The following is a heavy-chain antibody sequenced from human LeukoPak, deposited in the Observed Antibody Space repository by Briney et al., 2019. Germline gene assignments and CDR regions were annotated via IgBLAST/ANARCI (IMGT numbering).Heavy chain of an antibody. V-gene: IGHV1-8*01. D-gene: IGHD2-2*01. Sequence: GASVKVSCKASGYTFTAYDINWARQGAGQGLEWIGWMNPDTGNTGYAQKFQGRVTMATDTSTTTAYMELRSLRSDDTATYYCVFGECSGTSCYPRRDYWGQGTLVTVSS. CDR2: MNPDTGNT. CDR3: VFGECSGTSCYPRRDY. CDR1: GYTFTAYD. J-gene: IGHJ4*02.